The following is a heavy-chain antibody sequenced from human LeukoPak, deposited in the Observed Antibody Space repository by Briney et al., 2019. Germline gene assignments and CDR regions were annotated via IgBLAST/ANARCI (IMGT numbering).Heavy chain of an antibody. CDR2: TKHDGSER. D-gene: IGHD2-21*02. CDR3: ARGGLYGDYYFDY. Sequence: GGSLRLSCAASGFTFTSYWMTWVRQAPGKGLEWVANTKHDGSERYYVDSVKGRFTISRDNVKNSLFLQMDSLRAEDTAVYYCARGGLYGDYYFDYWGQGTLVTVTS. V-gene: IGHV3-7*04. CDR1: GFTFTSYW. J-gene: IGHJ4*02.